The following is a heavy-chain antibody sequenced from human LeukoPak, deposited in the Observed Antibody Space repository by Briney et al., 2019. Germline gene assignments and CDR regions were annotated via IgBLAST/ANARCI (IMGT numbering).Heavy chain of an antibody. Sequence: GGSLRLSCAASVFTFSSYTMNWVRQAPGKGLEWVSSISSSSTFTYYADSVKGRFTISRDDAKNSLYLQMNSLRAEDTAVYYCATVVAATSRFFDFWGQGTPVTASS. CDR1: VFTFSSYT. CDR3: ATVVAATSRFFDF. J-gene: IGHJ4*02. V-gene: IGHV3-21*01. CDR2: ISSSSTFT. D-gene: IGHD1-26*01.